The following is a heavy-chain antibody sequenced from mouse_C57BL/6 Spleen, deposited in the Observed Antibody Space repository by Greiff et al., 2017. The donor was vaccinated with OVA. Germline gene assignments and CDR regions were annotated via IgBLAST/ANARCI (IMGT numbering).Heavy chain of an antibody. CDR1: GYAFSSSW. CDR3: ARDDYDEDWFAY. J-gene: IGHJ3*01. CDR2: IYPGDGAT. D-gene: IGHD2-4*01. Sequence: QVQLQQSGPELVKPGASVKISCKASGYAFSSSWMNWVKQRPGTGLEWIGRIYPGDGATNYNGKFKGKATLTADKSSSTAYMQLSSLTSEDAAVYFCARDDYDEDWFAYWGQGTLVTVSA. V-gene: IGHV1-82*01.